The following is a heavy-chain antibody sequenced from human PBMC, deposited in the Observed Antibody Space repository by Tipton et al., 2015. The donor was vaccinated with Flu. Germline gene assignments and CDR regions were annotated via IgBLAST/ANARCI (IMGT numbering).Heavy chain of an antibody. Sequence: EVQLVQSGAEVKKPGESLKISCKGSGYSFTSYWIGWVRQMPGKGLEWMGIIYPGDSDTRYSPSFQGQVTISADKSISTAYLQWSSRKASDTAMYYCARRGRRVGAGEWSFQHWGQGTLVTVSS. CDR1: GYSFTSYW. V-gene: IGHV5-51*01. CDR3: ARRGRRVGAGEWSFQH. J-gene: IGHJ1*01. D-gene: IGHD3-10*01. CDR2: IYPGDSDT.